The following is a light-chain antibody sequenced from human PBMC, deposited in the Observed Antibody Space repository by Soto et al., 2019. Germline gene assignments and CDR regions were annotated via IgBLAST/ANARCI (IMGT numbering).Light chain of an antibody. CDR2: SAS. CDR3: QPLKNYPLFT. CDR1: QDINSY. J-gene: IGKJ3*01. V-gene: IGKV1-9*01. Sequence: GDRVTITCRASQDINSYLAWYQQKPGKAPKLLIYSASTLQSGVPSRFSGSGSGTEFTLTIRSLAPEDYATYYCQPLKNYPLFTFGPGTKLDIK.